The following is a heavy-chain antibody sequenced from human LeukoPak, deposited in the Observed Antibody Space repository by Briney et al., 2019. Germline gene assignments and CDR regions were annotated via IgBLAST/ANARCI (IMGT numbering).Heavy chain of an antibody. CDR2: INGYNDNT. Sequence: GASVKVSCKTSGYTFSHYGISWVRQAPGQVPEWLGWINGYNDNTNYGKTVQGRVTMTADAAMSTAYMELRSLRSDDTAVYYCARDQCSSTSCYVGVGILDYWGQGTLVTVSS. D-gene: IGHD2-2*01. CDR3: ARDQCSSTSCYVGVGILDY. CDR1: GYTFSHYG. V-gene: IGHV1-18*01. J-gene: IGHJ4*02.